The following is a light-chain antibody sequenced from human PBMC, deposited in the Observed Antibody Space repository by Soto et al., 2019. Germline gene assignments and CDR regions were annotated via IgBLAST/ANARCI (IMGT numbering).Light chain of an antibody. CDR3: FVHCGGGRL. Sequence: QAVVSQGPSVTVSPGGTVTLTCVCSTGAVTNDHYPYWIQQRPGQAPRTLIFDTSHRRSWTPARFSGSLIGGKAALTLSGAQPDDEADYYCFVHCGGGRLFVGGTKVTVL. V-gene: IGLV7-46*01. CDR1: TGAVTNDHY. CDR2: DTS. J-gene: IGLJ3*02.